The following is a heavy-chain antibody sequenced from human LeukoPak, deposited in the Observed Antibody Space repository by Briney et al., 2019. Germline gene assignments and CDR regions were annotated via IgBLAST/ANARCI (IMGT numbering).Heavy chain of an antibody. CDR3: ARDSPLVAFDI. V-gene: IGHV3-53*01. D-gene: IGHD2-8*02. CDR2: IYSGGST. CDR1: GFTFSSCG. Sequence: GRSLRLSCAASGFTFSSCGIHWVRQAPGKGLEWVSVIYSGGSTYYADSVKGRFTISRDNSKNTLYLQMNSLRAEDTAVYYCARDSPLVAFDIWGQGTMVTVSS. J-gene: IGHJ3*02.